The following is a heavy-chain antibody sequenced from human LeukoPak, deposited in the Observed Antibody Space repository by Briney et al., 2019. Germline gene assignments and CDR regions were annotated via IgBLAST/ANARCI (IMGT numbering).Heavy chain of an antibody. CDR2: IIPIFGTA. V-gene: IGHV1-69*13. CDR3: ARGRSKTYAVLC. J-gene: IGHJ4*02. D-gene: IGHD3-10*01. Sequence: ASVKVSCKASGGTFSSYAISWVRQAPGQGLEWMGGIIPIFGTANYAQKFQGRVAITADESTSTAYMELSSLRSEDTAVYYCARGRSKTYAVLCWGQGTLVTVSS. CDR1: GGTFSSYA.